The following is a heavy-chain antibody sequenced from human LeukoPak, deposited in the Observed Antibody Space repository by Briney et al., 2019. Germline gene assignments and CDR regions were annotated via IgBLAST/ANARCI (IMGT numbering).Heavy chain of an antibody. CDR3: AKATSSGWGVVSYFDY. J-gene: IGHJ4*02. CDR1: GFTFDDYA. CDR2: ISWNSGSI. V-gene: IGHV3-9*01. D-gene: IGHD6-19*01. Sequence: PGGSLRLSCAASGFTFDDYAMLWVRHAPGKGLEWVSGISWNSGSIGYADSVKGRFTISRDNAKNSLYLQMNSLRAEDTALYYCAKATSSGWGVVSYFDYWGQGTLVTVSS.